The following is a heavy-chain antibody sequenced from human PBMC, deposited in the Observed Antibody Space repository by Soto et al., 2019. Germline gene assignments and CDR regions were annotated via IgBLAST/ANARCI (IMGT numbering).Heavy chain of an antibody. Sequence: PSETLSLTCTVSGGSISSYYWSWIRQPPGKGLEWIGYIYYSGSTNYNPSLKSRVTISVDTSKNQFSLKLSSVTAADTAVYYCERYDYKAYFDYWGPGTLLTVSS. CDR2: IYYSGST. CDR1: GGSISSYY. V-gene: IGHV4-59*01. J-gene: IGHJ4*02. CDR3: ERYDYKAYFDY. D-gene: IGHD4-4*01.